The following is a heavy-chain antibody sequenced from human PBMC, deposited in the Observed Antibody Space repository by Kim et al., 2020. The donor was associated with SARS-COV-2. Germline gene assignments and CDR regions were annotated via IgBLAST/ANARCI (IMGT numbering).Heavy chain of an antibody. J-gene: IGHJ6*02. D-gene: IGHD2-15*01. CDR3: ARDAVAATGGYYYYGMDV. CDR2: ISSSSSYI. V-gene: IGHV3-21*01. Sequence: GGSLRLSCAASGFTFSSYSMNWVRQAPGKGLEWVSSISSSSSYIYYADSVKGRFTISRDNAKNSLYLQMNSLRAEDTAVYYCARDAVAATGGYYYYGMDVWGQGTTVTVSS. CDR1: GFTFSSYS.